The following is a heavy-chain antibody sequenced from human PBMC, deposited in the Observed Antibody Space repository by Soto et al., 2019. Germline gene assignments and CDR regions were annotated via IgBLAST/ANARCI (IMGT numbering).Heavy chain of an antibody. CDR1: GGTFSSYA. CDR3: AMVDNYVTPTPQDV. V-gene: IGHV1-69*13. D-gene: IGHD3-16*01. CDR2: IIPIFGTA. Sequence: ASVKVSCKASGGTFSSYAISWVRQAPGQGLEWMGGIIPIFGTANYAQKFQGRVTITADESTRTAYMELSSLRSEDTAVYYCAMVDNYVTPTPQDVWGQGTTVTVSS. J-gene: IGHJ6*02.